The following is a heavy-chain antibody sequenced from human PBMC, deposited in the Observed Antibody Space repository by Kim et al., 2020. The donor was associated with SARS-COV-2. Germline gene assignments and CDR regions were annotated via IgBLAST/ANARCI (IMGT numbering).Heavy chain of an antibody. Sequence: GGSLRLSCAASGFTFSSYGMHWVRQAPGKGLEWVAVISYDGSNKYYADSVKGRFTISRDNSKNTLYLQMNSLRAEDTAVYYCAKEQLRYFDFSIDYWGQGTLVTVSS. CDR3: AKEQLRYFDFSIDY. CDR1: GFTFSSYG. J-gene: IGHJ4*02. D-gene: IGHD3-9*01. V-gene: IGHV3-30*18. CDR2: ISYDGSNK.